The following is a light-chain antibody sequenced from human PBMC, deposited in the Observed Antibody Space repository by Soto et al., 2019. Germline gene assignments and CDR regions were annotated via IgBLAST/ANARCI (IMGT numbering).Light chain of an antibody. J-gene: IGLJ3*02. CDR2: DVS. V-gene: IGLV2-8*01. CDR3: SSYAGSNSWV. Sequence: QSVLTQPPSASGSPGQSVTISCTGTSSDVGGYKYVSWYQQHPGKAPKLMIYDVSRRPSGVPDRFSGSKSGNTASLTVSGLKADDEADYCCSSYAGSNSWVFGGGTKLTVL. CDR1: SSDVGGYKY.